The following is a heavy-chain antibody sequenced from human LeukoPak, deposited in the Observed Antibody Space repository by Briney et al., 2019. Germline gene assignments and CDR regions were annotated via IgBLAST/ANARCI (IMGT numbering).Heavy chain of an antibody. V-gene: IGHV1-2*02. CDR3: ARDYGSGSYYNGENNWFDP. Sequence: ASVKVSCKASGYTFTGYYMHWVRQAPGQGLEWMGWINPNSGGTNYAQKFQGRVTMTRDTSISTAYMELSRLRSDDTAVYYCARDYGSGSYYNGENNWFDPWGQGTLVTVSS. CDR2: INPNSGGT. D-gene: IGHD3-10*01. J-gene: IGHJ5*02. CDR1: GYTFTGYY.